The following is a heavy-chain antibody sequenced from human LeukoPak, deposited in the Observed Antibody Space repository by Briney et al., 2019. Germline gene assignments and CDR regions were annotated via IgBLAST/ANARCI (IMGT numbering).Heavy chain of an antibody. CDR3: ARVTGYMIEDYFDY. CDR1: GGSFSGYY. Sequence: TSSETLSLTCAVYGGSFSGYYWSWIRQPPGKGLEWIGEINHSGSTNYNPSLKRRVTISVDTSKNHFSLKLSSVTAADTAVYYCARVTGYMIEDYFDYWGQGTRVTVSS. CDR2: INHSGST. V-gene: IGHV4-34*01. J-gene: IGHJ4*02. D-gene: IGHD3-22*01.